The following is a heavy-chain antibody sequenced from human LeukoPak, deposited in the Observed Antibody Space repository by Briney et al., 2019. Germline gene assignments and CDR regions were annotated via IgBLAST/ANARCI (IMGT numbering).Heavy chain of an antibody. D-gene: IGHD2-15*01. V-gene: IGHV3-72*01. CDR3: SRSNSGSWHLDY. CDR1: GFTLSDHY. Sequence: GGSLRLSCAASGFTLSDHYMDWVRQAPGKGLEWVGRIRNKANSYTTEYAASVKDRFTISRDDSQNSLYLQMDSLQTDDTAVYYCSRSNSGSWHLDYWGQGTLVTVSS. J-gene: IGHJ4*02. CDR2: IRNKANSYTT.